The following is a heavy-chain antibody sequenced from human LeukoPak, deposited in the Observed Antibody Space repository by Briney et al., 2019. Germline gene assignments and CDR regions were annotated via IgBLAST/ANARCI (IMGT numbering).Heavy chain of an antibody. D-gene: IGHD6-13*01. J-gene: IGHJ5*02. V-gene: IGHV3-30*02. CDR1: GFTFSSYG. Sequence: PGGSLRLSCAASGFTFSSYGMHWVRQAPGKGLEWVAFIRYDGSNKYYADSVKGRFTISRDNSKNTLYLQMNSLRAEDTAVYYCAKLGIAAAGTPRENWFDPWGQGTLVTVSS. CDR3: AKLGIAAAGTPRENWFDP. CDR2: IRYDGSNK.